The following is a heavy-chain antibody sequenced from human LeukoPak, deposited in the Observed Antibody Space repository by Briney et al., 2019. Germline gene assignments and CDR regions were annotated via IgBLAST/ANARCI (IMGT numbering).Heavy chain of an antibody. J-gene: IGHJ3*02. D-gene: IGHD3-3*01. V-gene: IGHV4-34*01. CDR3: ARGYYDFWSGYSSAFDI. Sequence: PSETLSLTCAVYGGSFSGYYWSWIRQPPGKGLEWIGEINHSGSTNYNPSLKSRVTISVDTSKNQFSLKLSSVTAADTAVYYCARGYYDFWSGYSSAFDIWGQGTMVTVSS. CDR2: INHSGST. CDR1: GGSFSGYY.